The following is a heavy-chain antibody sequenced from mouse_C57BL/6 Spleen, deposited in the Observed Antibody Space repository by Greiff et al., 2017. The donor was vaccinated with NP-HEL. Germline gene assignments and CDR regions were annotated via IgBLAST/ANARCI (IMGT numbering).Heavy chain of an antibody. D-gene: IGHD2-5*01. V-gene: IGHV1-69*01. Sequence: QVQLQQPGAELVMPGASVKLSCKASGYTFTSYWMHRVKQRPGQGLEWIGEIDPSDSYTNYNQKFKGKSTLTVDKSSSTAYMQLSSLTSEDSAVYYCARVNSNYEVDYWGQGTSVTVSS. CDR1: GYTFTSYW. CDR3: ARVNSNYEVDY. CDR2: IDPSDSYT. J-gene: IGHJ4*01.